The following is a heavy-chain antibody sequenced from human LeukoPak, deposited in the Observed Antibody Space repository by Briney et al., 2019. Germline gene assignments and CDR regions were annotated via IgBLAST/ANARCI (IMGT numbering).Heavy chain of an antibody. Sequence: ASVKVSCKASGYTFTGYYMHWVRQAPGQGLEWMGWINPNSGGTNYAQMFQGRVTMTRDTSISTAYMELSRLRSDDTAVYYCARVDCSGDECYSEDHWGQGTLVTISS. J-gene: IGHJ4*02. CDR3: ARVDCSGDECYSEDH. V-gene: IGHV1-2*02. D-gene: IGHD2-15*01. CDR2: INPNSGGT. CDR1: GYTFTGYY.